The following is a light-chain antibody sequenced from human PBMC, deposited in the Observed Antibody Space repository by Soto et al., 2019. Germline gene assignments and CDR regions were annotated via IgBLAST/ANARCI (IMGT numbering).Light chain of an antibody. CDR3: CSSAPESTYL. V-gene: IGLV2-23*01. CDR2: KGT. Sequence: QSALAQPASVSGSPGQSVTISCTGTSSDVGAYNSVSWYQQHPDKAPQLMIYKGTQRPSGVSNRFSGSTSGNAASLTISGLQAGDEADYFCCSSAPESTYLFGTGTKLTVL. CDR1: SSDVGAYNS. J-gene: IGLJ1*01.